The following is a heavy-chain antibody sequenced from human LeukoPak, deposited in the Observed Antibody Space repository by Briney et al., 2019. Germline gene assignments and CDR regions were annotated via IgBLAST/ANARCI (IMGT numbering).Heavy chain of an antibody. Sequence: SETLSLTCAVYGGSFSGYYWSWIRQPPGKGPEWIGEINHSGSTNYNPSLKSRVTISVDTSKNQFSLKLSSVTAADTAVYYCARIKHYYGSGSLRAFDIWGQGTMVTVSS. D-gene: IGHD3-10*01. CDR3: ARIKHYYGSGSLRAFDI. J-gene: IGHJ3*02. CDR2: INHSGST. CDR1: GGSFSGYY. V-gene: IGHV4-34*01.